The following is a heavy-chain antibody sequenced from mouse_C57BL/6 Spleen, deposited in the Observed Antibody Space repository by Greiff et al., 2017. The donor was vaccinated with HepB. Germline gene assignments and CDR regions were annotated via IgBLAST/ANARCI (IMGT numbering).Heavy chain of an antibody. CDR1: GYTFTSYW. J-gene: IGHJ3*01. D-gene: IGHD1-1*01. CDR2: INPSSGYT. CDR3: ARDYYGSSGFAY. Sequence: QVQLKQSGAELAKPGASVKLSCKASGYTFTSYWMHWVKQRPGQGLEWIGYINPSSGYTKYNQKFKDKATLTADKSSRTAYMQLSSLTYEDYAVYYCARDYYGSSGFAYWGQGTLVTVSA. V-gene: IGHV1-7*01.